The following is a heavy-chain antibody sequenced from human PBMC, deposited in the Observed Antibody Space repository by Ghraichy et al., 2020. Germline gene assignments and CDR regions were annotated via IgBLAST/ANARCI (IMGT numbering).Heavy chain of an antibody. CDR3: ARGRGYGSGI. D-gene: IGHD3-10*01. J-gene: IGHJ4*02. Sequence: GSLRLSCTVSGDSMSSYYWSWIRQPPGKGLEWIGYIYASGSTNYNPSLKSRVTISVDTSKNQFSLKLRSVTAADTAVYYCARGRGYGSGIWGQGTLVTVSS. CDR2: IYASGST. V-gene: IGHV4-59*01. CDR1: GDSMSSYY.